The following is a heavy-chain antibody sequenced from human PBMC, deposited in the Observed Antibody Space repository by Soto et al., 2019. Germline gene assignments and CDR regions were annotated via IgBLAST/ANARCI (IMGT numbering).Heavy chain of an antibody. Sequence: QVHLQESGPGLVKPSETLSLTCTVSGGSISIYYWNWIRQPPGKGLEWIGYVHNSVTTSYNPSLVTRVTISLYASKNRFSLRSPSATAADTAVFYCASSWSGTDYWGQGNLVTVSS. J-gene: IGHJ4*02. CDR2: VHNSVTT. CDR3: ASSWSGTDY. V-gene: IGHV4-59*01. D-gene: IGHD3-10*01. CDR1: GGSISIYY.